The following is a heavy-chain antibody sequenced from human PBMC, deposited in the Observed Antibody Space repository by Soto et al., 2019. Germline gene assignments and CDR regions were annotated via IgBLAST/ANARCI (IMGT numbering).Heavy chain of an antibody. J-gene: IGHJ6*02. Sequence: EVQLVESGGGLVQPGRSLRLSCAASGFTFDGHAMHWVRQVPGKGLEWVSAVSWNSANIGYADSVKGRFTISRDNAKSSLYMQMNSLRQEDTALYYCARDFRGGEHPFYNNMAVWGQGTTVTVSS. D-gene: IGHD3-10*01. CDR3: ARDFRGGEHPFYNNMAV. CDR2: VSWNSANI. CDR1: GFTFDGHA. V-gene: IGHV3-9*01.